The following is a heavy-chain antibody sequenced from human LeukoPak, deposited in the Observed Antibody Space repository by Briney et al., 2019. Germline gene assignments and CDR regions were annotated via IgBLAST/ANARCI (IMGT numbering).Heavy chain of an antibody. CDR1: GFTFSNYG. V-gene: IGHV3-23*01. J-gene: IGHJ6*03. CDR2: FSGSGGST. Sequence: GGTLRLSCAASGFTFSNYGMYWVRQAPGKGLEWVSGFSGSGGSTYYADSVKGRFTISRDNSKNTLDLQMNSLRSEDTAVYYCASPSDTAIGNTYYYYYYMDVWGKGTTVTVSS. CDR3: ASPSDTAIGNTYYYYYYMDV. D-gene: IGHD5-18*01.